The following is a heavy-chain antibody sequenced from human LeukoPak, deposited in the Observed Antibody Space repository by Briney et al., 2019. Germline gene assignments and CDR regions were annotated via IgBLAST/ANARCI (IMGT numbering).Heavy chain of an antibody. J-gene: IGHJ5*02. V-gene: IGHV3-13*01. Sequence: GGSLRLSCAASGFTFSSYDMHWVRQATGEGLEWVSAIGTAGDTYYPGSVKGRFTISRENAKNSLYLQMNSLRAGDTAVYYCARDKALSSTSCYIDWFDPWGQGTLVTVSS. CDR1: GFTFSSYD. CDR2: IGTAGDT. D-gene: IGHD2-2*02. CDR3: ARDKALSSTSCYIDWFDP.